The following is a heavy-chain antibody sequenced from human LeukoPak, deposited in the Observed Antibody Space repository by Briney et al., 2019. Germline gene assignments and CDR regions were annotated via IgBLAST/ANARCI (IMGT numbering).Heavy chain of an antibody. CDR1: GGTFSSYA. D-gene: IGHD2-21*02. V-gene: IGHV1-69*05. CDR2: IIPIFGTA. CDR3: ARVDCGGDCYSADY. Sequence: GASVKVSCKASGGTFSSYAISWVRQAPGQGLEWMGRIIPIFGTANYAQKFQGRVTITTDGSTSTAYMELSSLRSEDTAVYYCARVDCGGDCYSADYWGQGTLVTVSS. J-gene: IGHJ4*02.